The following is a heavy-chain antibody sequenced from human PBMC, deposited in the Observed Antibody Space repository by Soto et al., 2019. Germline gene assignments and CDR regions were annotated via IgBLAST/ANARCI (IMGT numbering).Heavy chain of an antibody. CDR1: GFTFSSYA. J-gene: IGHJ4*02. D-gene: IGHD2-15*01. V-gene: IGHV3-30-3*01. Sequence: GGSMRLSCAASGFTFSSYAMHWVRQAPGKGLEWVALISYDGSNKYFGDSVKGRFTISRDNSKNTLYLQMNSLRAEDTAVYYCARDRASSFIGATATLFDYWGQGTLVTVSS. CDR3: ARDRASSFIGATATLFDY. CDR2: ISYDGSNK.